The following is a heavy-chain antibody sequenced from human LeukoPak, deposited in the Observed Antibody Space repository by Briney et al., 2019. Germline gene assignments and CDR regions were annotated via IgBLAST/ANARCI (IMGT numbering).Heavy chain of an antibody. J-gene: IGHJ5*02. CDR1: GYTFTSYA. Sequence: GGSVKVSCKASGYTFTSYAMNWVRQAPGQGLEWMGWINTNTGNPTYAQGFTGRFVFSLDTSVSTAYLQISSLKAEDTAVYYCARGLLLWFGELTYNWFDPWGQGTLVTVSS. CDR2: INTNTGNP. D-gene: IGHD3-10*01. V-gene: IGHV7-4-1*02. CDR3: ARGLLLWFGELTYNWFDP.